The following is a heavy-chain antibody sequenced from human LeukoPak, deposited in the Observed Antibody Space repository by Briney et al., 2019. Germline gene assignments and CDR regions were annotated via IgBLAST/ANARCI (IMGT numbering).Heavy chain of an antibody. J-gene: IGHJ6*02. V-gene: IGHV3-30-3*01. CDR2: ISYDGSNK. CDR3: ASLRLGIAATDYYYYGMDV. D-gene: IGHD6-13*01. CDR1: GFTFSSYA. Sequence: PGRSLRLSCAASGFTFSSYAMHWVRQAPGKGLEWVAVISYDGSNKYYADSVKGRFTISRDNSKNTLYLQMNSLRAEDTAVYYCASLRLGIAATDYYYYGMDVWGQGTTDTVSS.